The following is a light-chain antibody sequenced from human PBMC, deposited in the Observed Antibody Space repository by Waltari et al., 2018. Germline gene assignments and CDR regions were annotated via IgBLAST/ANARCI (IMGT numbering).Light chain of an antibody. CDR1: GSNIGAGYD. J-gene: IGLJ3*02. Sequence: QSVLTQPPSVSGAPGQRVTISCPGSGSNIGAGYDLHWYQQLPRAAPKLLIYGSTSRPLGVPARFFGSTSGTSASLAITGLQAEDEADYYCQSYDTSLSVVFGGGTKLTVL. V-gene: IGLV1-40*01. CDR3: QSYDTSLSVV. CDR2: GST.